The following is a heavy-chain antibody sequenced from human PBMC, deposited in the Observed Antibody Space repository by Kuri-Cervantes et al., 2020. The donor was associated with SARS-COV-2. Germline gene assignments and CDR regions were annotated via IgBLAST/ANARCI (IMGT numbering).Heavy chain of an antibody. Sequence: SQTLSLTCAVYGGSFRGYNWSWIRQPPGKGLEWIGEINHSGSTNYNPPLKRRVTISVDTSKNQSSLKLSSVTAADTAVYYCSRGQHSNYALDYWGQGTLVTVSS. J-gene: IGHJ4*02. CDR1: GGSFRGYN. V-gene: IGHV4-34*01. CDR2: INHSGST. CDR3: SRGQHSNYALDY. D-gene: IGHD4-11*01.